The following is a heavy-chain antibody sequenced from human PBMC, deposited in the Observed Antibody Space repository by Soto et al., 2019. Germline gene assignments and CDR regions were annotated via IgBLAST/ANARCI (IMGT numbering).Heavy chain of an antibody. CDR1: GYTFTGYY. CDR3: ARDRVDIVATTRGYYYYGMAV. Sequence: GASVKVSCKASGYTFTGYYMHWVRQAPGQGLEWMGWINPNSGGTNYAQKFQGRVTMTRDTSISTAYMELSRLRSDDTAVYYCARDRVDIVATTRGYYYYGMAVWGQGTTVTVSS. D-gene: IGHD5-12*01. CDR2: INPNSGGT. J-gene: IGHJ6*02. V-gene: IGHV1-2*02.